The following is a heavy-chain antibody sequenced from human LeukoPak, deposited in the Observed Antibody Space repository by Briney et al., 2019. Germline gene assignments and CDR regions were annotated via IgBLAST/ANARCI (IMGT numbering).Heavy chain of an antibody. Sequence: PGESLKISCKGSGYSFTGYWIAWVRQMPGKGLEWMGIIYPGDSDTRYSPSFQGQVTISADKSISTAYLQWSSLKASDTAMYYCARHVRGLPEYFDYWGQGTLVTVSS. CDR1: GYSFTGYW. CDR3: ARHVRGLPEYFDY. J-gene: IGHJ4*02. D-gene: IGHD3-10*02. CDR2: IYPGDSDT. V-gene: IGHV5-51*01.